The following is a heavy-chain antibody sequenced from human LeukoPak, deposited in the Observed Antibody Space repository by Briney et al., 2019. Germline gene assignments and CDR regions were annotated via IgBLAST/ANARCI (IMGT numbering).Heavy chain of an antibody. CDR2: INSDGSST. CDR1: GFTFSSYW. CDR3: ARVRSSSGYYFVLGDALDI. Sequence: PGGSLRLSCAASGFTFSSYWMHWVRQAPGKGLVWVSRINSDGSSTSYADSVKGRFTISRDNAKNTLYLQMNSLRAEDTAVYYCARVRSSSGYYFVLGDALDIWGQGTMVTVSS. D-gene: IGHD3-22*01. J-gene: IGHJ3*02. V-gene: IGHV3-74*01.